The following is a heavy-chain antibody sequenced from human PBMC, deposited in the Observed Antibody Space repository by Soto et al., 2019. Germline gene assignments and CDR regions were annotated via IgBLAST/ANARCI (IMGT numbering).Heavy chain of an antibody. D-gene: IGHD2-21*02. CDR3: AKDAVSGDGLWLVSD. Sequence: DVQLLESGGGLVQPGGSLRLSCAASGLSFNKYAMIWVRQAPGKGQEWVSGITGSGNTIEYIESVKGRFTISRDNSKNTVYLQMNSLRAEDTAMYYCAKDAVSGDGLWLVSDWGQGTPATVS. J-gene: IGHJ4*02. CDR2: ITGSGNTI. V-gene: IGHV3-23*01. CDR1: GLSFNKYA.